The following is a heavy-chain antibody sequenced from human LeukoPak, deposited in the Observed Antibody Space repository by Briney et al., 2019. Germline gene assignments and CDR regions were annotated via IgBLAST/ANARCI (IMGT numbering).Heavy chain of an antibody. D-gene: IGHD2-8*01. Sequence: SETLSLTCAVYGGSFSGYYWSWIRQPPGKGLEWIGEINHSGSTNYNPSLKSRVTISVDTSKNQFSLKLSSVTAADTAVYYCARGGVGYCTNGVCFGPDGRFDYWGQGTLVTVSS. V-gene: IGHV4-34*01. CDR1: GGSFSGYY. J-gene: IGHJ4*02. CDR3: ARGGVGYCTNGVCFGPDGRFDY. CDR2: INHSGST.